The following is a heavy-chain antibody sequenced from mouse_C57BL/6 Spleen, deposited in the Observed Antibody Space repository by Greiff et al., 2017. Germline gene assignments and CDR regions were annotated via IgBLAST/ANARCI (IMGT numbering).Heavy chain of an antibody. CDR2: IHPNSGST. CDR1: GYTFTSYW. CDR3: ARWVYDGYYGFAY. Sequence: QVQLQQPGAELVKPGASVKLSCKASGYTFTSYWMHWVKQRPGQGLEWIGMIHPNSGSTNYNEKFKSKATLTVDKSSSTAYMQLSSLTSEDSAVYYCARWVYDGYYGFAYWGQGTLVTVSA. D-gene: IGHD2-3*01. J-gene: IGHJ3*01. V-gene: IGHV1-64*01.